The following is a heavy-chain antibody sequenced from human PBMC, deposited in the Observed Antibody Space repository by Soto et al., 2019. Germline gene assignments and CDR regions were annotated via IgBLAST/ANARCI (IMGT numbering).Heavy chain of an antibody. Sequence: GGSLRLSCAASGFTFSNFAMTWVRQAPGKGLEWVSHISSSGGSTYYADSVKGRFTISRDNSKNTLYLQMNSLRAEDTAVYYCASAPYCIGGRCYYAMEYFQHWGQGILVTVSS. CDR1: GFTFSNFA. CDR2: ISSSGGST. V-gene: IGHV3-23*01. CDR3: ASAPYCIGGRCYYAMEYFQH. D-gene: IGHD2-15*01. J-gene: IGHJ1*01.